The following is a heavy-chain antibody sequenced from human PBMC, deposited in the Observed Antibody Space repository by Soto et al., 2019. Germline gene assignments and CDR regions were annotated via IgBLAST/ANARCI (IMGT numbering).Heavy chain of an antibody. CDR1: GGSFSSYA. V-gene: IGHV1-69*01. CDR2: LIVILGTT. D-gene: IGHD3-22*01. Sequence: QVQLVQSGAEVRKPGSSVKVSCQSFGGSFSSYAFSWVRQAPGQGLEWMGGLIVILGTTNYAQKFKGRVTFTADESTSTAYMEVSSLESADTAIYYCASGCYDSSGYSIDYWGQGTQVTVSS. J-gene: IGHJ4*02. CDR3: ASGCYDSSGYSIDY.